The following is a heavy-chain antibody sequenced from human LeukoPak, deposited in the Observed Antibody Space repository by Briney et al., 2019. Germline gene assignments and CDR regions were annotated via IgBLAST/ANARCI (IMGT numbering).Heavy chain of an antibody. Sequence: GGSLRLSCAASGFTFSSYAMHWVRQAPGKGLEWVAVISYDGSNKYYADSVKGRFTISRDNSKNTLYLQMNSLRAEDTAVYYCASVNYGAKGVTDYWGQGTLVTVSS. CDR2: ISYDGSNK. D-gene: IGHD4-17*01. CDR3: ASVNYGAKGVTDY. CDR1: GFTFSSYA. V-gene: IGHV3-30-3*01. J-gene: IGHJ4*02.